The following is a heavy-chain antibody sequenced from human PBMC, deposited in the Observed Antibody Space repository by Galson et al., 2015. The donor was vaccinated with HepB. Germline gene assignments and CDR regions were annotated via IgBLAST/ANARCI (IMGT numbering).Heavy chain of an antibody. V-gene: IGHV4-4*07. D-gene: IGHD2-2*02. CDR2: IYTSGST. CDR1: GGSISSYY. J-gene: IGHJ5*02. Sequence: TCTVSGGSISSYYWSWIRQPAGKGLEWIGRIYTSGSTNYNPSLKSRVTMSVDTSKNQFSLKLSSVTAADTAVYYCARDRVGDCSSTSCYTSWFDPWGQGTLVTVSS. CDR3: ARDRVGDCSSTSCYTSWFDP.